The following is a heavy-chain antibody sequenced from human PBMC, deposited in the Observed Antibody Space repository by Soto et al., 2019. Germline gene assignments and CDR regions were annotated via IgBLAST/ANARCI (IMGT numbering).Heavy chain of an antibody. CDR1: GYSFSDYF. CDR3: DRIKWGLHYYTGMDV. Sequence: QVQLVQSGAEVKKSGASVKVSCNPSGYSFSDYFIQWVRQAPGQGLEWVAWINPKTAATNYAKKLQGRVSLTWDTSSTTAYMELARLRPDDTAVSYCDRIKWGLHYYTGMDVWGQGTTVIVAS. D-gene: IGHD3-10*01. V-gene: IGHV1-2*02. CDR2: INPKTAAT. J-gene: IGHJ6*02.